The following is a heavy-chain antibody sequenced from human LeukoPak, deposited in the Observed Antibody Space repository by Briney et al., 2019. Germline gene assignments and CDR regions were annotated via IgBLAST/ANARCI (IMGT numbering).Heavy chain of an antibody. V-gene: IGHV3-48*01. CDR2: ISSISSTI. Sequence: PGGSLRLSCAASGFTFSSYSMNWVRQAPGKGLEWVSYISSISSTIYYADSVKGRFTISRDNAKNSLYLQMNSLRAEDTAVYYCARDYRLVPAIWGQGTMVTVSS. CDR3: ARDYRLVPAI. CDR1: GFTFSSYS. D-gene: IGHD2-2*01. J-gene: IGHJ3*02.